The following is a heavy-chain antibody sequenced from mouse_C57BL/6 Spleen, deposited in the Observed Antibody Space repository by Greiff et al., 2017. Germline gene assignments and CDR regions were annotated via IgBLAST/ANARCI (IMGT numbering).Heavy chain of an antibody. CDR3: ARRGTLWMDY. D-gene: IGHD1-1*02. Sequence: QVQLQQSGAELVKPGASVKLSCKASGYTFTSYWMHWVKQRPGQGLEWIGMIHPNSGSTNYNEKFKSKATLTVDKSSSTAYMQLSSLTSEDSAVYYCARRGTLWMDYWGQGTSVTVAS. V-gene: IGHV1-64*01. CDR1: GYTFTSYW. J-gene: IGHJ4*01. CDR2: IHPNSGST.